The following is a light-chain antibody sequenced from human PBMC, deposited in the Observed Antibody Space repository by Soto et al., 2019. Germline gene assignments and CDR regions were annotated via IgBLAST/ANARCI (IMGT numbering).Light chain of an antibody. CDR2: DST. Sequence: VLTQSPSTLSLSAGERATLSCRASQSIHTSLACYQQKPGQPPRLVVYDSTLRSNGVPDRFGGSRSGTEFTLTINNLEPEDFAVYYCQQRNVWPPITFGQGTRLEIK. CDR1: QSIHTS. J-gene: IGKJ5*01. CDR3: QQRNVWPPIT. V-gene: IGKV3-11*01.